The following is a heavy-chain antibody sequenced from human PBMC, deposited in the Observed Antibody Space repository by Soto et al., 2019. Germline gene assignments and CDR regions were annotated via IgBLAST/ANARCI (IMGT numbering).Heavy chain of an antibody. CDR2: MYYSGGT. V-gene: IGHV4-59*01. Sequence: QVQLQESGPGLVKPSETLSLTCTVSGDSMSTYYWSWIRQSPGKGLEWIGYMYYSGGTNYNPSFRSRVTXSXDXXKNQFSLKLTSVTAADTAVYYCARLHFGNYGWFDPWGQGTLVNVSS. J-gene: IGHJ5*02. CDR1: GDSMSTYY. D-gene: IGHD4-17*01. CDR3: ARLHFGNYGWFDP.